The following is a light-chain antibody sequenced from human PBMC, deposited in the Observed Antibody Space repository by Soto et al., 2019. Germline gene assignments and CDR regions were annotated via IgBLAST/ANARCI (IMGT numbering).Light chain of an antibody. CDR1: QGVSRK. Sequence: DIVMTQSPATLSVAPGERVTFSCRASQGVSRKLAWYQHKPGQAPRLLISGASTGATGIPARFSGSGSGTEFTLTISSLQSEDFAVYYCHHYGSSPLTFGQGTRLEI. CDR2: GAS. V-gene: IGKV3-15*01. CDR3: HHYGSSPLT. J-gene: IGKJ5*01.